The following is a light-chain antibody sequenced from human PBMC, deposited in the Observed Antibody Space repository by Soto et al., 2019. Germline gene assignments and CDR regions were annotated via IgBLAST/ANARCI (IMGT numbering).Light chain of an antibody. Sequence: DIQMTQSPSSLSASVGDRVTITCQASQDISNYLNWYQQKPGKAPKLLMYDASNLETGVPARFSGSGSGTDFTFTISSLQPEDIATYYCQQYDHLPRTFGQGTKLEIK. V-gene: IGKV1-33*01. CDR1: QDISNY. CDR3: QQYDHLPRT. CDR2: DAS. J-gene: IGKJ2*01.